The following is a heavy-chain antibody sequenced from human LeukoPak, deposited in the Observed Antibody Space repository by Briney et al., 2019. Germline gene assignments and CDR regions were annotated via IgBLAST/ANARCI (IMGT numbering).Heavy chain of an antibody. CDR2: INHSGST. CDR3: ARAAPLDDFWSGGWFDP. CDR1: GGSFSGYY. Sequence: SETLSLTCAVYGGSFSGYYWSWIRQPPGKGLEWIGEINHSGSTNHNPSLKSRVTISVDTSKNQFSLKLSSVTAADTAVYYCARAAPLDDFWSGGWFDPWGQGTLVTVSS. V-gene: IGHV4-34*01. J-gene: IGHJ5*02. D-gene: IGHD3-3*01.